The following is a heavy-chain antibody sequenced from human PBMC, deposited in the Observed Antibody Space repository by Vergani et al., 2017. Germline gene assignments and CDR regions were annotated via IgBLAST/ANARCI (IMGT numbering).Heavy chain of an antibody. V-gene: IGHV3-30-3*01. CDR3: ARGGRGGSLQRLDY. J-gene: IGHJ4*02. CDR1: GFTFSSYA. CDR2: ISYDGSNK. D-gene: IGHD1-26*01. Sequence: QVQLVESGGGVVQPGRSLRLSCAASGFTFSSYAMHWVRQAPGKGLEWVAVISYDGSNKYYADSVKGRFTISRDNSKNTLYLQMNSLRAEDTAVYYCARGGRGGSLQRLDYWGQGTLVTVSS.